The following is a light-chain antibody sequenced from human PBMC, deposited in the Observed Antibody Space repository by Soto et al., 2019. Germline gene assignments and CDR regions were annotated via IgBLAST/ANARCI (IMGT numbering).Light chain of an antibody. Sequence: VLAQPAPPSGSPGQSITISCSWTRSDVGSYNLVSWYQQHPGKAPKVMIYEVSKRPSGVPNRFSGSKSGNTASLTISGLQAEDEADYYCCSYAGSSTYVFGTGTKVTVL. CDR2: EVS. J-gene: IGLJ1*01. V-gene: IGLV2-23*02. CDR1: RSDVGSYNL. CDR3: CSYAGSSTYV.